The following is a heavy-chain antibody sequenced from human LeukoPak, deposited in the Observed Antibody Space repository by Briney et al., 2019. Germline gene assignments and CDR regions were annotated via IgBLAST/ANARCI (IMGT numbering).Heavy chain of an antibody. CDR2: IYPGDSDT. V-gene: IGHV5-51*01. CDR1: GYSFTSYW. CDR3: ARQHIVAARPGNWFDP. Sequence: GESLKISCKGSGYSFTSYWIGWVRQMPGKGLEWMGIIYPGDSDTRYSPSFQGQVTISADKSISTAYLQWSSLKASDTAMYYCARQHIVAARPGNWFDPWGQGTLVTVSS. D-gene: IGHD6-6*01. J-gene: IGHJ5*02.